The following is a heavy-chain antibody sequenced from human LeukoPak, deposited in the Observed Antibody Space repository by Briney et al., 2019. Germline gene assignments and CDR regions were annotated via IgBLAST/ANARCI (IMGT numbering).Heavy chain of an antibody. CDR1: GFTFSSYA. CDR2: ISYDGSNK. CDR3: ARDLAAAGT. J-gene: IGHJ4*02. Sequence: GRSLRLPCAASGFTFSSYAMHWVRQAPGKGLEWVAVISYDGSNKYYADSVKGRFTISRDNSKNTLYLQMNSLRAEDTAVYYCARDLAAAGTWGQGTLVTVSS. D-gene: IGHD6-13*01. V-gene: IGHV3-30-3*01.